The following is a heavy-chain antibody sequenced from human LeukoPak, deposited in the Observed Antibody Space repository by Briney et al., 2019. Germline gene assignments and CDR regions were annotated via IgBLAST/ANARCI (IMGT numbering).Heavy chain of an antibody. CDR1: GFTVSSNY. CDR2: IYSGGST. D-gene: IGHD6-13*01. V-gene: IGHV3-53*01. Sequence: HTGGSLRLSCAASGFTVSSNYMSWVRQAPGKGLEWVSVIYSGGSTYYADSVKGRFTISRDNSKNTLYLQMNSLRAEDTAVYYCARDSRSSSWYRLRYYYYYMDVWGKGTTVTVSS. CDR3: ARDSRSSSWYRLRYYYYYMDV. J-gene: IGHJ6*03.